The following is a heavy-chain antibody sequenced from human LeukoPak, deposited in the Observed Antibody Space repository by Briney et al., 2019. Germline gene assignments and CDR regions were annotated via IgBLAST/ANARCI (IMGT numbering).Heavy chain of an antibody. Sequence: GRSLRLSCAASGFTLSSYAMHWVRQAPGKGLEWVAVISYDGSNKYYADSVKGRFTISRDNSKNTLYLQMNSLRAEDTAVYYCARDDYDSSGYYFYWGQGTLVTVSS. CDR1: GFTLSSYA. J-gene: IGHJ4*02. D-gene: IGHD3-22*01. CDR2: ISYDGSNK. V-gene: IGHV3-30-3*01. CDR3: ARDDYDSSGYYFY.